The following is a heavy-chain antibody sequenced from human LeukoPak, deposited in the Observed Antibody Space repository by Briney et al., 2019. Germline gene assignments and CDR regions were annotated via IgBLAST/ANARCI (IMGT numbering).Heavy chain of an antibody. D-gene: IGHD3-22*01. Sequence: PGGSLRLFCAASGFTFSSYSMNWVRQAPGKGLEWVGRIKSKTDGGTTDYAAPVKGRFTISRDDSKNTLYLQMNSLKTEDTAVYYCTYDSSGLDAFDIWGQGTMVTVSS. J-gene: IGHJ3*02. V-gene: IGHV3-15*01. CDR1: GFTFSSYS. CDR2: IKSKTDGGTT. CDR3: TYDSSGLDAFDI.